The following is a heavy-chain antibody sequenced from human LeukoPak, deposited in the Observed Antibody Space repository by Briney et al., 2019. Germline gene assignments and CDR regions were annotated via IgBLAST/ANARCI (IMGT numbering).Heavy chain of an antibody. CDR1: GYTFTSYY. D-gene: IGHD2-2*01. J-gene: IGHJ4*02. V-gene: IGHV1-46*01. Sequence: ASVKVSCKASGYTFTSYYMHWVRQAPGQGLEWMGIINPSGGSTNYAQKFQGRVTMTRDTSTSTVYMELSSLRSEDTAVYYCALGVVPAAAEGGFDYWGQGTLVTVS. CDR3: ALGVVPAAAEGGFDY. CDR2: INPSGGST.